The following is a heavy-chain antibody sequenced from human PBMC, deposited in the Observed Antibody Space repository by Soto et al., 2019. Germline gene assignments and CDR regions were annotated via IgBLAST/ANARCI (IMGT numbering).Heavy chain of an antibody. CDR1: GGSFSGYY. CDR2: INHSGST. J-gene: IGHJ4*02. D-gene: IGHD7-27*01. V-gene: IGHV4-34*01. CDR3: ARGLNNWGWPYYFDY. Sequence: PSETLFLTCAVYGGSFSGYYWSWIRQPPGKGLEWIGEINHSGSTNYNPSLKSRVTISVDTSKNQFSLKLSSVTAADTAVYYCARGLNNWGWPYYFDYWGQGTLVTVSS.